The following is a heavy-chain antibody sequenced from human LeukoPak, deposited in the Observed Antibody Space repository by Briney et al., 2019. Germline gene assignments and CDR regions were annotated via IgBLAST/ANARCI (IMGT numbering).Heavy chain of an antibody. CDR3: ARGVTMVVVVIHDWCFDL. Sequence: KPSETLSLTCTVSGGSISSSSYYWGWIRQPPGKGLEWIGSIYYSRSTYYNPSLKSRVTISVDTSKNQFSLKLSSLTAADTAVYYCARGVTMVVVVIHDWCFDLWGRGTLVTVSS. CDR2: IYYSRST. V-gene: IGHV4-39*01. J-gene: IGHJ2*01. CDR1: GGSISSSSYY. D-gene: IGHD3-22*01.